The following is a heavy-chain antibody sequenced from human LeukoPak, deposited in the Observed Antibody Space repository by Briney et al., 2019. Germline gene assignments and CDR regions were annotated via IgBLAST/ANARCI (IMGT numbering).Heavy chain of an antibody. CDR3: ARGPAMADTAYYFDY. J-gene: IGHJ4*02. Sequence: PSETLSLTCTVSGGSTSRYYWNWIRQPPGKGLEWIGYIYYSGNTNYNPSLKSRVSISLDTSKNQFSLTLSSVTAADTAVYYCARGPAMADTAYYFDYWGQGTLVTVSS. V-gene: IGHV4-59*01. CDR2: IYYSGNT. CDR1: GGSTSRYY. D-gene: IGHD6-19*01.